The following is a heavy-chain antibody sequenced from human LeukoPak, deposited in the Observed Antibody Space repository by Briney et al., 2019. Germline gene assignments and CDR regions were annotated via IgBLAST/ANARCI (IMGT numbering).Heavy chain of an antibody. D-gene: IGHD6-25*01. Sequence: PGGSLRLSCAASGFTFSSYAMSWVRQAPGKGLEWVSAISGSGGSTYYADSVKGRFTISRGNSKNTLYLQMNSLRAEDTAVYYCAKAPRAAYYFDYWGQGTLVTVSS. CDR2: ISGSGGST. CDR3: AKAPRAAYYFDY. V-gene: IGHV3-23*01. CDR1: GFTFSSYA. J-gene: IGHJ4*02.